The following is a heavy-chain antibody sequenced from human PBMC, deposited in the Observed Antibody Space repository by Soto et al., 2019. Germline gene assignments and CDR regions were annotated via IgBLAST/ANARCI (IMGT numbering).Heavy chain of an antibody. Sequence: QVQLQESGPGLVKPSQTLSLTCTVSGGSVSGGVYYWNWIRQHPEKGLEWIGYIYYSGSTYYNPSLRSRVTRSADTSKNQFSLKLSSVTVADTAVYYCARSSVAGAGYFQHWGQGTHVIVSS. CDR1: GGSVSGGVYY. D-gene: IGHD6-19*01. V-gene: IGHV4-31*03. J-gene: IGHJ1*01. CDR2: IYYSGST. CDR3: ARSSVAGAGYFQH.